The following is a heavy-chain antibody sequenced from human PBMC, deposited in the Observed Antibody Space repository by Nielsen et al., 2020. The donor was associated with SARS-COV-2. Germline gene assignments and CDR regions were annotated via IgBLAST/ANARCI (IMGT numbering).Heavy chain of an antibody. CDR2: IYWDDDK. CDR3: ARLYSSGWYGDWFDP. J-gene: IGHJ5*02. D-gene: IGHD6-19*01. V-gene: IGHV2-5*02. CDR1: GFSLSTSGVG. Sequence: SGPTLVKPTQTLTLTCTFSGFSLSTSGVGVGWIRQPPGKALEWLALIYWDDDKRYSPSLKSRLTITKDTSKNQVVLTMTNMDPVDTATYYCARLYSSGWYGDWFDPWGQGTLVTVSS.